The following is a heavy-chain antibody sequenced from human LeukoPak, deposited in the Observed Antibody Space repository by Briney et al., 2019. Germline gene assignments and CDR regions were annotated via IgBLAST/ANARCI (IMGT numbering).Heavy chain of an antibody. V-gene: IGHV4-39*07. CDR3: ARTSSGSPHDAFDI. CDR1: GGSISSSSYY. Sequence: PSETLSLTCTVSGGSISSSSYYWGWIRQPPGKGLEWIGSIYYSGSTYYNPSLKSRVTISVDTSKNQFSLKLSSVTAADTAVYYCARTSSGSPHDAFDIWGQGTMVTVSS. D-gene: IGHD3-10*01. CDR2: IYYSGST. J-gene: IGHJ3*02.